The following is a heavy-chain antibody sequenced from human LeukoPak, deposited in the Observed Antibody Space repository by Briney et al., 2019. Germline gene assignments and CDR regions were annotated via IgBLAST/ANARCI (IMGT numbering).Heavy chain of an antibody. CDR2: IYYSGST. J-gene: IGHJ4*02. CDR3: ARDWIQLSFDY. D-gene: IGHD5-18*01. Sequence: SETLSLTCTVSGGSISSSSYYWGWIRQPPGKGLEWIGSIYYSGSTYYNPSLKSRVTISVDTSKNQFSLKLSSVTAADTAVYYCARDWIQLSFDYWGQGTLVTVSS. V-gene: IGHV4-39*02. CDR1: GGSISSSSYY.